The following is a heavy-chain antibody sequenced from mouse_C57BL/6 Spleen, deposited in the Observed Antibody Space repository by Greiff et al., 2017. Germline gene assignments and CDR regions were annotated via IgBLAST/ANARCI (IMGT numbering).Heavy chain of an antibody. J-gene: IGHJ3*01. Sequence: QVQLQQPGAELVMPGASVKLSCKASGYTFTSYWMHWVKQRPGQGLEWIGEIDPSDSYTNYNQKFKGKSTLTVDKSSSTAYMQLSSLTSEDSAVYYCARTTTVEGPFAYWGQGTLVTVSA. CDR3: ARTTTVEGPFAY. V-gene: IGHV1-69*01. CDR1: GYTFTSYW. CDR2: IDPSDSYT. D-gene: IGHD1-1*01.